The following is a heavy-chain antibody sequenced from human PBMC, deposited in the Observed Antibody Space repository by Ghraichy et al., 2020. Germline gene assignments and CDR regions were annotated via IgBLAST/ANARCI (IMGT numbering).Heavy chain of an antibody. D-gene: IGHD3-3*01. CDR1: GFTFYTKA. CDR2: ITGASGAT. V-gene: IGHV3-23*01. J-gene: IGHJ4*02. CDR3: ARGTSDFWSGYAD. Sequence: GGSLRLSCAASGFTFYTKAMYWVRQAPGKGLQWVSGITGASGATFLADSVKGRFSISRDNSESTLYLQMHSLRTEDTAIYYCARGTSDFWSGYADWGQGTLVTVS.